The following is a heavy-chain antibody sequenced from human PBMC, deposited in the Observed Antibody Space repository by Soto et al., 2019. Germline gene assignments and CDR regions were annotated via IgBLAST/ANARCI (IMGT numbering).Heavy chain of an antibody. CDR1: GGSVSSGSYD. CDR2: IYYSGST. D-gene: IGHD3-16*02. J-gene: IGHJ4*02. V-gene: IGHV4-61*01. Sequence: SETLSLTCTVSGGSVSSGSYDWSWIRQPPGKGLEWIGYIYYSGSTNYNPSLKSRVTISVDTSKNQFSLKLSSVTAADTAVYYCARVLFGELSLFDYWRQGTLVTVSS. CDR3: ARVLFGELSLFDY.